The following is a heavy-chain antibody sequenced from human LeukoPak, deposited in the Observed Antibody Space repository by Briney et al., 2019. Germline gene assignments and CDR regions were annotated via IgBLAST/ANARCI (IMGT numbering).Heavy chain of an antibody. CDR2: IYSDGRP. Sequence: GGSLRLSCSTSGFTFGGYSMSWVRQAPGKGLEWVSEIYSDGRPYYAASVKGRFSISRDNSKNTVYLQMNSLRAEDTAVYYCARDLREHGVFDIWGQGTMVTVSS. CDR3: ARDLREHGVFDI. J-gene: IGHJ3*02. V-gene: IGHV3-53*01. D-gene: IGHD1-26*01. CDR1: GFTFGGYS.